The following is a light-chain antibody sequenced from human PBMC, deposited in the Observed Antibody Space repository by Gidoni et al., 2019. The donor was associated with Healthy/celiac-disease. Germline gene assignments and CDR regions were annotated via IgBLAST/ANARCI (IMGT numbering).Light chain of an antibody. CDR3: AAWDDSLNGVV. CDR2: YDD. CDR1: SSNIGNNA. Sequence: QSLLTQPPSVSEAPRPRVTISCSGSSSNIGNNAVNWYQQLPGNAPKLLIYYDDLLPSGVSDRFSGSKSGTSASLAISGLQSEDEADYYCAAWDDSLNGVVFGGGTKLTVL. V-gene: IGLV1-36*01. J-gene: IGLJ2*01.